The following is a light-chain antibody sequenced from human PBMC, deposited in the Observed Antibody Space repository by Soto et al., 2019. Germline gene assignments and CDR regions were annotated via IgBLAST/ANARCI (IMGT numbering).Light chain of an antibody. CDR3: QQSYSTLYT. Sequence: DIQMTQSPSTLSASVGDRVTITCRASQSISSWLAWYQQKPGKAPDLLIYDASNLESGVPSRFSGSGSGTEFTLTINSLQPDDFATYYCQQSYSTLYTFGQGTKLEIK. J-gene: IGKJ2*01. CDR1: QSISSW. CDR2: DAS. V-gene: IGKV1-5*01.